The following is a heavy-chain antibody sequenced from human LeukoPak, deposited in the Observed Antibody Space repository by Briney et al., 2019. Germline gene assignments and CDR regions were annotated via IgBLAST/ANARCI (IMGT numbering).Heavy chain of an antibody. CDR2: ISPSADST. J-gene: IGHJ4*02. Sequence: GGSLRLSCAASGFTFSNYAMSWVRQAPGKGLEWVSAISPSADSTSYTDSVKGRFAISRDNSKNTVYLQMDSLRAEDTAVYYCAKRESSSSWYNYFDYWGQGTLVTVSS. CDR3: AKRESSSSWYNYFDY. CDR1: GFTFSNYA. D-gene: IGHD6-13*01. V-gene: IGHV3-23*01.